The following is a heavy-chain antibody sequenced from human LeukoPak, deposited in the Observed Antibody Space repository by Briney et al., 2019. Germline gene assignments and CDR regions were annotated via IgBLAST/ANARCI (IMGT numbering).Heavy chain of an antibody. CDR2: IIPIFGTA. Sequence: SVNVSCKASGGTFSSYAISWVRQAPGQGLEWMGGIIPIFGTANYAQKFQGRVTITADESTSTAYMELSSLRSEDTAVYYCARGSDYYDSSGYYIWNYWGQGTLVTVSS. D-gene: IGHD3-22*01. J-gene: IGHJ4*02. V-gene: IGHV1-69*01. CDR1: GGTFSSYA. CDR3: ARGSDYYDSSGYYIWNY.